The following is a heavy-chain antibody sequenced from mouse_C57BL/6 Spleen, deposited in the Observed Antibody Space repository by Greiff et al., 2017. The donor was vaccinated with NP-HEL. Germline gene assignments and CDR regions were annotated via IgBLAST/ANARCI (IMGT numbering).Heavy chain of an antibody. CDR2: INPSNGGT. J-gene: IGHJ4*01. V-gene: IGHV1-53*01. CDR1: GYTFTSYW. CDR3: ARNSHYYGSSSYYAMDY. D-gene: IGHD1-1*01. Sequence: QVQLKQPGTELVKPGASVKLSCKASGYTFTSYWMHWVKQRPGQGLEWIGNINPSNGGTNYNEKFKSKATLTVDKSSSTAYMQLSSLTSEDSAVYYCARNSHYYGSSSYYAMDYWGQGTSVTVSS.